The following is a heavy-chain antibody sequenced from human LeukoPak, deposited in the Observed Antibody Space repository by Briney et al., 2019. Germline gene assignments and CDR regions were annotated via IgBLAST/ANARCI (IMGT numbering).Heavy chain of an antibody. J-gene: IGHJ5*02. D-gene: IGHD4-11*01. CDR2: INPNNGGT. Sequence: ASVQVSCKASGYIFTDNYMHWVRQAAGQGLEWMGWINPNNGGTKYAQKLQGGVTTNRDTTISTIFKELSRLRSNDTATYDCARAGGVTVTTTSGQRALFTVSS. V-gene: IGHV1-2*02. CDR1: GYIFTDNY. CDR3: ARAGGVTVTTT.